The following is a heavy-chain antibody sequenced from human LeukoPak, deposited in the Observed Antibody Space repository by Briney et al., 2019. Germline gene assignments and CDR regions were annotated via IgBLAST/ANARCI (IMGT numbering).Heavy chain of an antibody. J-gene: IGHJ4*02. CDR1: GFTFSGHA. D-gene: IGHD1-14*01. CDR3: ARARTSWHGASIDY. CDR2: ISYNGVNK. Sequence: GRSLRLSCTASGFTFSGHAMHWVRQTPGKGLEWVAVISYNGVNKNYGDSVTGRFTISRDNSRNTVYGQMDSLRSEDTAVYYCARARTSWHGASIDYWGQGTLVTVSS. V-gene: IGHV3-30*03.